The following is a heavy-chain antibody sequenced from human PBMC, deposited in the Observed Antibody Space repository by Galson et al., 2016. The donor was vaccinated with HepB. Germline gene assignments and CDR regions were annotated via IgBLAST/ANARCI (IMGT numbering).Heavy chain of an antibody. J-gene: IGHJ4*02. CDR3: ASDGCSSTSSYNFDF. CDR1: GGSLSGYH. Sequence: ETLSLTCAVYGGSLSGYHWSWISQPPGKGLEWIGEIDQSGGTNSNPSLKSRVTISVDTSKNQFSLKLSSVTAADTAVYYCASDGCSSTSSYNFDFWGQGTLVTVSS. CDR2: IDQSGGT. D-gene: IGHD2-2*02. V-gene: IGHV4-34*01.